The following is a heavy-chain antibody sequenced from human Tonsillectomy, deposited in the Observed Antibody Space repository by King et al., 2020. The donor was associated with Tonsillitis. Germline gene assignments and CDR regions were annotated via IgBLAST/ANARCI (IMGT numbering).Heavy chain of an antibody. CDR1: GGSSSDYY. D-gene: IGHD4/OR15-4a*01. CDR2: TNHTGST. Sequence: VQLQQWGAGLLKPSETLSLTCAVYGGSSSDYYWNWVRQPPGKGLEWIGETNHTGSTNYNPSLKSRVTISVDTSKNQFSLKLSSVTAADTAVYYCASISEGHDHGTCAHYASNCFDPWGQGTQVTVSS. J-gene: IGHJ5*02. V-gene: IGHV4-34*01. CDR3: ASISEGHDHGTCAHYASNCFDP.